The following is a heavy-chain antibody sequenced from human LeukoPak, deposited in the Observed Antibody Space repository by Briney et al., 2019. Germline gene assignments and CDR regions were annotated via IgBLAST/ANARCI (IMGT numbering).Heavy chain of an antibody. CDR2: ISGSGGST. D-gene: IGHD3-22*01. J-gene: IGHJ4*02. V-gene: IGHV3-23*01. Sequence: GGSLRLSCAASGFTFSSYAMSWVLQAPGKGLEWVSAISGSGGSTYYADSVKGRFTISRDNSKNTLYLQMNSLRAEDTAVYYCAKDYYDSSGYYYEPFDYWGQGTLVTVSS. CDR3: AKDYYDSSGYYYEPFDY. CDR1: GFTFSSYA.